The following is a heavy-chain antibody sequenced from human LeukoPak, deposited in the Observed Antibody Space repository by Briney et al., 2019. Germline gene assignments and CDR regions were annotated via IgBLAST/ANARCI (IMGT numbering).Heavy chain of an antibody. CDR2: ISWNSGSI. Sequence: PGGSLRLSCAASGFTFDDYAMHWVRQAPGKGLEWVSGISWNSGSIGYADSVKGRFTISRDNAKNSLYLQMNSLRAEDTAVYYCARPGDYYDSVDWGQGTLVTVSS. D-gene: IGHD3-22*01. CDR1: GFTFDDYA. CDR3: ARPGDYYDSVD. V-gene: IGHV3-9*01. J-gene: IGHJ4*02.